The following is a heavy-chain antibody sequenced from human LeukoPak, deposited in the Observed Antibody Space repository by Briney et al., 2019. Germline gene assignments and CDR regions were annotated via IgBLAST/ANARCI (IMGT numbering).Heavy chain of an antibody. D-gene: IGHD2-2*01. CDR2: ISGTSDYI. V-gene: IGHV3-21*06. J-gene: IGHJ4*02. CDR1: GFTFSSYS. CDR3: ARREPQGCSGTSCFAGPVGH. Sequence: GGSLRLSCAASGFTFSSYSMNWVRQAPGKGLEWVSSISGTSDYIYYADSVKGRFTISRDNGQNSLYLQMNSLRAEDTAVYYCARREPQGCSGTSCFAGPVGHWGQGTLVTVSS.